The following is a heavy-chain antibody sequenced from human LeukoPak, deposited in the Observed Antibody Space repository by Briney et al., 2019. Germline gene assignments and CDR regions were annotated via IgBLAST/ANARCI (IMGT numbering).Heavy chain of an antibody. CDR1: GFTFSSFG. D-gene: IGHD6-19*01. J-gene: IGHJ3*02. Sequence: GRSLRLSCAASGFTFSSFGMHWVRQAPGKGLEWVSVISYDGSYKHHADSVKGRFTISRDNSKNTVYLQMNSLRAEDTAVYYCVKTLISVAGTGAFDIWGQGTMVTVSS. CDR2: ISYDGSYK. CDR3: VKTLISVAGTGAFDI. V-gene: IGHV3-30*18.